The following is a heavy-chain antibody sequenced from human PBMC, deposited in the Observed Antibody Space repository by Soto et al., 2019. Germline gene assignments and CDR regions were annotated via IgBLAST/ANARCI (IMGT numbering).Heavy chain of an antibody. V-gene: IGHV3-23*01. CDR2: ISGSVGST. CDR1: GFTFSSYA. J-gene: IGHJ6*03. D-gene: IGHD3-10*01. CDR3: AKEDLELWFGEYYYYMDV. Sequence: EVQLLESGGGLIQPGGSLRLSCAASGFTFSSYAMSWVRQAPGKGLEWVSAISGSVGSTYYADSVKGRFTISRDNSKNTLYLQMNSLRAEDTAVYYCAKEDLELWFGEYYYYMDVWGKGTTVTVSS.